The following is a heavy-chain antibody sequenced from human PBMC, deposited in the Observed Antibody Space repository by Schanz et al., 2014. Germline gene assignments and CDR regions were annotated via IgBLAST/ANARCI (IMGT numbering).Heavy chain of an antibody. CDR3: AKDSTHIDIVLVPTSIDY. V-gene: IGHV3-30*18. Sequence: QAQLVESGGRVVQPGRSLRLSCAASGFTFSSYGMHWVRQAPGKGLEWVAAMSYDGSIKYYGDSMKGRFTISRDNSKNTLYLHMNTLRSEDTAVYYCAKDSTHIDIVLVPTSIDYWGQGTLVTVSS. J-gene: IGHJ4*02. CDR2: MSYDGSIK. CDR1: GFTFSSYG. D-gene: IGHD2-2*01.